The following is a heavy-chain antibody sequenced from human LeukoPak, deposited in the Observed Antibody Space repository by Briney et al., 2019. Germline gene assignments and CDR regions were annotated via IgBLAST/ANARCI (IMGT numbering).Heavy chain of an antibody. J-gene: IGHJ4*02. V-gene: IGHV4-39*01. CDR3: ARSGTYYRTTDL. CDR2: IYYSGST. Sequence: KPSETLSLTCTVSCGSISSGNYYWNWIRQPPGRVLEWIGSIYYSGSTYYNPSLKSRVTVSVDTSKNQFSLKLTSVTATDMTVYDCARSGTYYRTTDLWRQGTVVTLSS. D-gene: IGHD1-26*01. CDR1: CGSISSGNYY.